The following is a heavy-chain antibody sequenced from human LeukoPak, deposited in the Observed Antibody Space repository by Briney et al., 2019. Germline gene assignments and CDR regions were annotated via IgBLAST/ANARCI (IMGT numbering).Heavy chain of an antibody. V-gene: IGHV4-4*02. D-gene: IGHD3-10*01. CDR1: GGSISSSNW. J-gene: IGHJ4*02. Sequence: SGTLSLTCAVSGGSISSSNWWSWIRQPPGKGLEWIGEIYHSGSTNYNPSLKSRVTISVDTSKNQFSLKLSSVTAADTAVYYCARQGDSGSLDYWGQGTLVTVSS. CDR2: IYHSGST. CDR3: ARQGDSGSLDY.